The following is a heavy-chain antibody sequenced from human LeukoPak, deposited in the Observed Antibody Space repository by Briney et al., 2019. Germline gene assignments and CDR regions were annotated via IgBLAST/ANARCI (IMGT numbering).Heavy chain of an antibody. CDR3: AKTPLSSGWYEDYYYYMDV. CDR2: ISGSGGST. J-gene: IGHJ6*03. Sequence: GGSLRLSCAASGFTFSSYAMSWVRQAPGKGLEWVSAISGSGGSTYYADSVKGRFTISRDNSKNTLYLQMNSLRAEDTAVYYCAKTPLSSGWYEDYYYYMDVWGKGTTVTVSS. D-gene: IGHD6-19*01. CDR1: GFTFSSYA. V-gene: IGHV3-23*01.